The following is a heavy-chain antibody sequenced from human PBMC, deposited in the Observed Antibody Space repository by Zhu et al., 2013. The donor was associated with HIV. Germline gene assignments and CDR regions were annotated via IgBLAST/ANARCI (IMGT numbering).Heavy chain of an antibody. D-gene: IGHD1-7*01. J-gene: IGHJ4*02. CDR1: GYTFTSYG. Sequence: QVQLVQSGAEVKKPGASVKVSCKASGYTFTSYGFIWLRQAPGHGLEWMGWISANDGNTNYAQELQGRVTMTTDTSTNTAYMELRSLRSDDTAVYYCARADIIGNTLYSFDFWGQGTLVTVSS. CDR2: ISANDGNT. CDR3: ARADIIGNTLYSFDF. V-gene: IGHV1-18*04.